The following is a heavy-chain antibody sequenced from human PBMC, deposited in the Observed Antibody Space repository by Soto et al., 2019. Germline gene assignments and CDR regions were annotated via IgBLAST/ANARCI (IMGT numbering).Heavy chain of an antibody. CDR2: IIPIFGTA. CDR3: ARVGSGWSPETLPYFDY. CDR1: GGTFSSYA. V-gene: IGHV1-69*13. J-gene: IGHJ4*02. D-gene: IGHD6-19*01. Sequence: SVKVSWKASGGTFSSYAISWVRQAPGQGLEWMGGIIPIFGTANYAQKFQGRVTITADESTSTAYMELSSLRSEDTAVYYCARVGSGWSPETLPYFDYWGQGTLVTVSS.